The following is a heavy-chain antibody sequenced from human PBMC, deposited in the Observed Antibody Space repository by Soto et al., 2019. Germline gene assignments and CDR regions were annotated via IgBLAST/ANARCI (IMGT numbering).Heavy chain of an antibody. V-gene: IGHV3-11*01. Sequence: GGALRLCCAASGFTFSDYYMSWIRQAPGKGLEWISHISDSATTMYYADSVKGRFTISRDNARKSLFLHMNSLRAEDTAVYYCARDTAFISSGLFNPWGQGTLVTVSS. J-gene: IGHJ5*02. CDR3: ARDTAFISSGLFNP. D-gene: IGHD3-22*01. CDR1: GFTFSDYY. CDR2: ISDSATTM.